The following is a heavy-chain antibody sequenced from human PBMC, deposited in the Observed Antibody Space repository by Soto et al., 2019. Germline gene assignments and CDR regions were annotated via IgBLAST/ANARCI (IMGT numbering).Heavy chain of an antibody. V-gene: IGHV4-39*01. J-gene: IGHJ4*02. CDR3: ARRRIVPTTNFDY. Sequence: SETLSLTCTISADSISSSSFDWGWIRQPPGKGLEWIGHIFHTGATYQNPTLKSRLRMSVDTSKNQFSLNLSSVTATDTAVYYCARRRIVPTTNFDYWGQGTLVTVSS. CDR2: IFHTGAT. CDR1: ADSISSSSFD. D-gene: IGHD2-21*01.